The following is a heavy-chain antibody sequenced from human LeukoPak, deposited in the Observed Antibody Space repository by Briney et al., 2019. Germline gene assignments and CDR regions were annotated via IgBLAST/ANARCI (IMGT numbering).Heavy chain of an antibody. J-gene: IGHJ4*02. V-gene: IGHV4-34*01. Sequence: SETLSLTCAVYGGPFSGYYWSWIRQPPGKGLEWIGEINHSGSTNYNPSLKSRVTISVDTSKNQFSLKLSSVTAADTAVYYCARGSHDSSGYYYFDYWGQGTLVTVSS. CDR2: INHSGST. CDR3: ARGSHDSSGYYYFDY. D-gene: IGHD3-22*01. CDR1: GGPFSGYY.